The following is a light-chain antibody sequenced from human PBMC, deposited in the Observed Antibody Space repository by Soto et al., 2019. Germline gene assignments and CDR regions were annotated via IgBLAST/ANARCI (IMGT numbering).Light chain of an antibody. V-gene: IGKV1-17*01. Sequence: DIQMTQSPSSLSASVGDRVTITCRASQGIRDDLSWYHQKPGKAPERLIYAVSTLQTGVPSRFSGSGSGTEFTLTISGLQPEDFATYYCLQYNTYPWTFGQGNKVEIK. CDR3: LQYNTYPWT. CDR1: QGIRDD. CDR2: AVS. J-gene: IGKJ1*01.